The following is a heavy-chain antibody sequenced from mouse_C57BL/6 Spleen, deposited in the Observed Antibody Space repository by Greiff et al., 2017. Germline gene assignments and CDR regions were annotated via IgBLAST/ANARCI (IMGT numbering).Heavy chain of an antibody. CDR3: ARSPIYYGNYGAMDY. V-gene: IGHV1-52*01. D-gene: IGHD2-1*01. CDR1: GYTFTSYW. CDR2: IDPSDSET. J-gene: IGHJ4*01. Sequence: QVQLQQPGAELVRPGSSVKLSCKASGYTFTSYWMHWVKQRPIQGLEWIGNIDPSDSETHYNQKFKDKAILTVDKSSSTAYMQLSSLTSEDSAVYYCARSPIYYGNYGAMDYWGQGTSVTVSS.